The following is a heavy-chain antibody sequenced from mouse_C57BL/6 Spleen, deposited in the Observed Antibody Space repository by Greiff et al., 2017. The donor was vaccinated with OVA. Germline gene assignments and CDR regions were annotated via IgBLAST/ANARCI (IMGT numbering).Heavy chain of an antibody. CDR3: ARYGRHCWLAD. Sequence: VQLQQPGAELVKPGASVKMSCKASGYSFTSYWMHWVKQRPGRGLEWIGRIDPNSGGTTYNEKFKTKATLTVDKSSSTAYMQLNSLTSENSAVDYCARYGRHCWLADWGQGTTLTVSS. CDR2: IDPNSGGT. CDR1: GYSFTSYW. D-gene: IGHD1-1*02. V-gene: IGHV1-62-3*01. J-gene: IGHJ2*01.